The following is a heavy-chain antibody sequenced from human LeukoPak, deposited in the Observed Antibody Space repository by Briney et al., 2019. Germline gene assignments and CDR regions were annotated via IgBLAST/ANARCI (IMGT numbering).Heavy chain of an antibody. Sequence: GRSLRLSCAASGFTFSSYWMYWVRQAPGKGLVWVALINSDGTNTNYADSVKGRFTISRNNAENMVYLHMNSLGAEDTAVYYCTRVRGESPRWFDPWGQGTLVTV. V-gene: IGHV3-74*01. CDR3: TRVRGESPRWFDP. CDR2: INSDGTNT. CDR1: GFTFSSYW. J-gene: IGHJ5*02. D-gene: IGHD3-10*01.